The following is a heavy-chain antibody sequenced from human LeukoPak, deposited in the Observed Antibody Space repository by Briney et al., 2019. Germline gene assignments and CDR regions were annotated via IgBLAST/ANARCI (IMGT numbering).Heavy chain of an antibody. CDR2: IIPILGIA. CDR3: ARGATMVRGVITGGYNWFDP. CDR1: GGTFSSYA. V-gene: IGHV1-69*04. J-gene: IGHJ5*02. Sequence: ASVNVSCKASGGTFSSYAISWVRQAPGQGLEWMGRIIPILGIANYAQKFQGRVTITADKSTSTAYMELSSLRSEDTAVYYCARGATMVRGVITGGYNWFDPWGQGTLVTVSS. D-gene: IGHD3-10*01.